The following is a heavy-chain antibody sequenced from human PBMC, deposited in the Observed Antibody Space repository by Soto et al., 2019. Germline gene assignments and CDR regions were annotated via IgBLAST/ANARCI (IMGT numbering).Heavy chain of an antibody. Sequence: GGSLRLSCAASGFTFSSYSMNWVRQAPGKGLEWISSISSSSIFIYYTDSMKGRFTISRDNAEHSLYLQMNSLRAEDTAVYYCARITYCSSSSCSPFDFWGQGTLVTVSS. J-gene: IGHJ4*02. D-gene: IGHD2-15*01. CDR3: ARITYCSSSSCSPFDF. V-gene: IGHV3-21*01. CDR1: GFTFSSYS. CDR2: ISSSSIFI.